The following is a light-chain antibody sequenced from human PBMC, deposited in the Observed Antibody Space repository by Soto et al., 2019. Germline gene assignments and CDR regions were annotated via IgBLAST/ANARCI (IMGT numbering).Light chain of an antibody. V-gene: IGLV2-14*01. J-gene: IGLJ1*01. Sequence: QSALTQPASVSGSPGQSIAISRTGTSSDVGGYSYVSWYQQQPGKAPKLVISDVSNRPSGVSDRFSGSKSGNTASLTISGPQPEDKADYYCASYTTSSPYVFGPGTKVPVL. CDR1: SSDVGGYSY. CDR2: DVS. CDR3: ASYTTSSPYV.